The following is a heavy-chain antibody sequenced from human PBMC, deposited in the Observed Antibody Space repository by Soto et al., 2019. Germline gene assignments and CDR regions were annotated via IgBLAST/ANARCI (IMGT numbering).Heavy chain of an antibody. Sequence: SETLSLTCSVSGASISSFNWNWVRQPAGKGPEWVGRLNIAGTINYNPSLKSRITMSMDTSKNQISLHLRSVTAADTAIYYCARDRGEYTSSWFWYFSHWGHGTLVTVPS. V-gene: IGHV4-4*07. CDR2: LNIAGTI. J-gene: IGHJ2*01. CDR3: ARDRGEYTSSWFWYFSH. D-gene: IGHD6-13*01. CDR1: GASISSFN.